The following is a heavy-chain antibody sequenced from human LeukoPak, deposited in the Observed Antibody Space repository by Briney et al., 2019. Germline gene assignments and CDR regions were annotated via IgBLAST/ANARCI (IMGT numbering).Heavy chain of an antibody. CDR3: ARADFIDAGPYLIGP. CDR1: GYSFTDYY. CDR2: INTKTGRT. J-gene: IGHJ5*02. D-gene: IGHD3-3*01. Sequence: ASVRVSCKTSGYSFTDYYIHWVRPAPGQGLEWMGWINTKTGRTSSARKFQGRVTMTRDPSITTVYMGMAWLTSDDTAIYFCARADFIDAGPYLIGPWGQGTLVTVSS. V-gene: IGHV1-2*02.